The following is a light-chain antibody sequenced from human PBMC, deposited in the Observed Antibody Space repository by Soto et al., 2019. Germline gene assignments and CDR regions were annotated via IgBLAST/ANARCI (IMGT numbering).Light chain of an antibody. Sequence: EIVMTQSPATLSVSPGERATLSCRASQSVSRNLAWYQQKPGQAPRLLIYGASTRATGIPTRFSGRGSGTEFTLTISSLQSEDFAVYYCQHYNNWPPLTFGGGTKVEIK. CDR2: GAS. CDR3: QHYNNWPPLT. J-gene: IGKJ4*01. CDR1: QSVSRN. V-gene: IGKV3-15*01.